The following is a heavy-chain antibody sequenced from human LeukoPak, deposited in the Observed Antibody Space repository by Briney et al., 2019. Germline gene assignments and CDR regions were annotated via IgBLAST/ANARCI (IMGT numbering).Heavy chain of an antibody. CDR2: VYHTGTT. D-gene: IGHD2-8*02. J-gene: IGHJ4*02. V-gene: IGHV4-38-2*02. CDR3: ASAHYEATGLGYYFKF. CDR1: GYSISSGYY. Sequence: PSETLSPTCNVSGYSISSGYYWGWIRQSPGKGLEWIGTVYHTGTTYYSPSLKSRLAISLDTSTNRFSLKLTSVTATDTAVYYCASAHYEATGLGYYFKFWGQGTLVSVSS.